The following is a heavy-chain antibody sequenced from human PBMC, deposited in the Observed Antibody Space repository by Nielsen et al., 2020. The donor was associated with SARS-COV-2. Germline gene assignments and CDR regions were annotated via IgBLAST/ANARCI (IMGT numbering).Heavy chain of an antibody. D-gene: IGHD2-2*01. V-gene: IGHV4-34*01. CDR1: GGSFTGSY. Sequence: SQTLSLTCAVYGGSFTGSYWSWIRQPPRKGLEWIGEINHSGSTNYNPSPKSRVTISVDTPKNQFSRKLSSVTAADTAVYYCARGEEIVVVPAAGGWFDPWGQGTLVTVSS. CDR2: INHSGST. J-gene: IGHJ5*02. CDR3: ARGEEIVVVPAAGGWFDP.